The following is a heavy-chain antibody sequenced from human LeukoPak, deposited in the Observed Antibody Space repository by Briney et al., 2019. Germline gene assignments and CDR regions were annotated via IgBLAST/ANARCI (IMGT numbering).Heavy chain of an antibody. CDR3: AASRYYYGDYVPLVY. V-gene: IGHV4-34*01. Sequence: PSETLSLTCAVYGGSFSGYYWSWIRQPPGKGLEWIGEINHSGSTNYNPSLKSRVTISVDTSKNQFSLKLSSVTAADTTVYYCAASRYYYGDYVPLVYWGQGTLVTVSS. D-gene: IGHD4-17*01. CDR2: INHSGST. J-gene: IGHJ4*02. CDR1: GGSFSGYY.